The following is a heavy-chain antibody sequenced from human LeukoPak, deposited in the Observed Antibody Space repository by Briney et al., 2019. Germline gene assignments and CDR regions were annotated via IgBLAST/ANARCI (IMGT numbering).Heavy chain of an antibody. CDR2: TASDGGDR. CDR1: GFTFSRYY. V-gene: IGHV3-7*01. J-gene: IGHJ1*01. Sequence: PGGSLRLSCVVSGFTFSRYYMGWVRQSPGKGLEWVAMTASDGGDRNYVDSVKGRFTIYRDNSKNTLYLQMNSQAAEDTAVYYCAFLIREPQHWGQGTLVTVSS. CDR3: AFLIREPQH. D-gene: IGHD1-26*01.